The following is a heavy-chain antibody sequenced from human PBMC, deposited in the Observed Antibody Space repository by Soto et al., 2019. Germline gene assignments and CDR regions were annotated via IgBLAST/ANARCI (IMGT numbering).Heavy chain of an antibody. CDR2: ILPLSGTS. Sequence: SVKVSCKASGGTFSAYAISWVRQAPVQGLEWMGGILPLSGTSNYTQRFQGRVTISADKSTSTAYMELSSLRSDDTAVYYCARTNPTKYYDYVWGDYRREGMDVWGQGTTVTVSS. CDR1: GGTFSAYA. V-gene: IGHV1-69*06. CDR3: ARTNPTKYYDYVWGDYRREGMDV. J-gene: IGHJ6*02. D-gene: IGHD3-16*02.